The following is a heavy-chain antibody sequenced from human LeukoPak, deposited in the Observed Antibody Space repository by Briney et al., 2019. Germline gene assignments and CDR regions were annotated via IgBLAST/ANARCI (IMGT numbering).Heavy chain of an antibody. CDR1: GFTFNNYA. V-gene: IGHV3-74*03. J-gene: IGHJ4*02. CDR3: ARVKYYDSSGDPLYYFDY. D-gene: IGHD3-22*01. Sequence: GGSLRLSCAASGFTFNNYAMSWVRQAPGKGLVWVSRINSDGSSTTYADSVKGRFTISRDNAKNTLYLQMNSLRAEDTAVYYCARVKYYDSSGDPLYYFDYWGQGTLVTVSS. CDR2: INSDGSST.